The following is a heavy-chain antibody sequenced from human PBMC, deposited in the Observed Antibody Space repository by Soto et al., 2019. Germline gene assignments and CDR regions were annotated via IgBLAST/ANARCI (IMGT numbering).Heavy chain of an antibody. V-gene: IGHV1-69*06. Sequence: SVKVSCKASGGTFSSYAISWVRQAPGQGLEWMGGIIPIFGTANYAQKFQGRVTITADKSTSTAYMELSSPRSDDTAVYYCARGGGNDPRPVDYWGQGTLVTVSS. J-gene: IGHJ4*02. CDR1: GGTFSSYA. CDR3: ARGGGNDPRPVDY. CDR2: IIPIFGTA. D-gene: IGHD5-12*01.